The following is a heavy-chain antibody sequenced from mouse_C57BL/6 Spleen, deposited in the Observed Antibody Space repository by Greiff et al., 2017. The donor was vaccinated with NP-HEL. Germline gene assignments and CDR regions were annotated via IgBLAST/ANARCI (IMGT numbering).Heavy chain of an antibody. V-gene: IGHV1-26*01. J-gene: IGHJ3*01. Sequence: EVQLQQSGPELVKPGASVKISCKASGYTFTDYYMNWVKQSHGKSLEWIGDINPNNGGTSYNQKFKGKATLTVDKSSSTAYMELRSLTSEDSAVYYGARRESSGYFWFAYWGQGTLVTVSA. CDR1: GYTFTDYY. CDR2: INPNNGGT. D-gene: IGHD3-2*02. CDR3: ARRESSGYFWFAY.